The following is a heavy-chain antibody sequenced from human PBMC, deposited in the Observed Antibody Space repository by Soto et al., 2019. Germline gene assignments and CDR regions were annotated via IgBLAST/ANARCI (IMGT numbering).Heavy chain of an antibody. CDR2: IYYSGST. CDR1: GGSISSYY. CDR3: AREPSYDDFDI. J-gene: IGHJ3*02. V-gene: IGHV4-59*01. D-gene: IGHD1-26*01. Sequence: QVQLQESGPGLVKPSETLSLTCTVSGGSISSYYWSWIRQPTGNGLEWIGYIYYSGSTNYNPSLKSRVTISVDTSKNQFSLKLISVTDADTAVYYCAREPSYDDFDIWGQGTMGTVSS.